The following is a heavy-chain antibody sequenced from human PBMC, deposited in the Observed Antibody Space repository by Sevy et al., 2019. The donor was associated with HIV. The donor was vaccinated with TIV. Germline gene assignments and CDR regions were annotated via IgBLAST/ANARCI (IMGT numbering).Heavy chain of an antibody. V-gene: IGHV1-8*01. CDR1: GYTFTNYD. J-gene: IGHJ5*02. CDR2: MNPNSGNT. D-gene: IGHD2-2*03. Sequence: ASVKVSCKASGYTFTNYDINWVRQATGQGLEWMGWMNPNSGNTGYAQKFQGRVTMTRNTSISTAYMELSGLRSEDTAVYYCARGTVLLGIVVVPAARGWFDPWGQGTLVTVSS. CDR3: ARGTVLLGIVVVPAARGWFDP.